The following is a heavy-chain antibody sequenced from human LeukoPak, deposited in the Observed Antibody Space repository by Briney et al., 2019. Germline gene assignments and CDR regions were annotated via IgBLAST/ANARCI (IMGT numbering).Heavy chain of an antibody. D-gene: IGHD6-19*01. J-gene: IGHJ5*02. CDR2: INAGNSNT. CDR3: ASSIAVAGTRMITARWFDP. CDR1: GYTFTSYA. V-gene: IGHV1-3*01. Sequence: ASVKVSCKASGYTFTSYAMHWVRQAPGQRPEWMGWINAGNSNTKYSQKFQGRVTITRDTSASAAYMELSSLRSEDTAVYYCASSIAVAGTRMITARWFDPWGQGTLVTVSS.